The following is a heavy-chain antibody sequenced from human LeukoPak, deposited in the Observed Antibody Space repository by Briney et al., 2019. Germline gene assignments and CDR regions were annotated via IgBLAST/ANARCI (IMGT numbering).Heavy chain of an antibody. CDR1: GGSFSGYY. CDR3: ARLSSGYDFWSGYLNWFDP. CDR2: IYYSGST. V-gene: IGHV4-34*01. D-gene: IGHD3-3*01. J-gene: IGHJ5*02. Sequence: SETLSLTCAVYGGSFSGYYWSWIRQPPGKGLEWIGSIYYSGSTYYNPSLKSRVTISVDTSKNQFSLKLSSVTAADTAVYYCARLSSGYDFWSGYLNWFDPWGQGTLVTVSS.